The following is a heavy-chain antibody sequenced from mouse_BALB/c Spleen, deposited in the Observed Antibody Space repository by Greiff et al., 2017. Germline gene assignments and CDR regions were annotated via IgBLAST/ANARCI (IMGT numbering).Heavy chain of an antibody. V-gene: IGHV1S81*02. J-gene: IGHJ4*01. Sequence: QVQLQQPGAELVKPGASVKLSCKASGYTFTSYWMHWVKQRPGQGLEWIGEINPSNGRTNYNEKFKSKATLTVDKSSSTAYMQLSSLTSEDSAVYYCARKDYFYAMDYWGQGTSVTVSS. CDR2: INPSNGRT. D-gene: IGHD1-1*02. CDR3: ARKDYFYAMDY. CDR1: GYTFTSYW.